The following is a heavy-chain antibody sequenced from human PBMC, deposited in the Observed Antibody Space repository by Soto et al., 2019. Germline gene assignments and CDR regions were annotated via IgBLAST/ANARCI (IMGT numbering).Heavy chain of an antibody. V-gene: IGHV3-30-3*01. CDR3: ARDLRPIAVAGLFDY. CDR1: GFTFSSYA. Sequence: GGSLRLSCAASGFTFSSYAMHWVRQAPGKGLEWVAVISYDGSNKYYADSVKGRFTISRDNSKNTLYLQMNSLRAKDTAVYYCARDLRPIAVAGLFDYWGQGTLVTVS. J-gene: IGHJ4*02. D-gene: IGHD6-19*01. CDR2: ISYDGSNK.